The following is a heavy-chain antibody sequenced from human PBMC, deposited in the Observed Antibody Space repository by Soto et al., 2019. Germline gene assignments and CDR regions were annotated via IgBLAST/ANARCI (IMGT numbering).Heavy chain of an antibody. J-gene: IGHJ6*02. V-gene: IGHV3-33*01. CDR2: IWSDGSNK. CDR1: GLTFCSYG. D-gene: IGHD3-22*01. Sequence: GGSLRLSCAACGLTFCSYGMHWVRQAPGKGLEWVALIWSDGSNKYYADSVKGRFTISRDNAKNSLYLQMNSLRAEDTAVYYCARFYYDSSGYLPSPYYYYYGMDVWGQGTTVTVSS. CDR3: ARFYYDSSGYLPSPYYYYYGMDV.